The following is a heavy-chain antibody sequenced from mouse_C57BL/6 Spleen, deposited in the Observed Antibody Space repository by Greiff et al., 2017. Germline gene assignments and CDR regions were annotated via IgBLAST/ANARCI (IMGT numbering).Heavy chain of an antibody. CDR2: IYPRSGNT. CDR3: AREDYDGDWYFDV. J-gene: IGHJ1*03. V-gene: IGHV1-81*01. D-gene: IGHD2-4*01. CDR1: GYTFTSYG. Sequence: VKLMESGAELARPGASVKLSCKASGYTFTSYGISWVKQRTGQGLEWIGEIYPRSGNTYYNEKFKGKATLTADKSSSTAYMELRSRTSEDSAVYLCAREDYDGDWYFDVRGTGTTVTVSS.